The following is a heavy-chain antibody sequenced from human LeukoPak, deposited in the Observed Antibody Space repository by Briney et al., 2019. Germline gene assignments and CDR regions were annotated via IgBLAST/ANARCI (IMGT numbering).Heavy chain of an antibody. CDR3: ATLGGELLGYYFDY. CDR2: INHSGST. J-gene: IGHJ4*02. Sequence: PSETLSLTCAVYGGSFSGYYWSWIRQPPGKGLEWIGEINHSGSTNYNPSLKSRVTISVDTSKNQFSLKLSSVTAADTAVYYCATLGGELLGYYFDYWGQGTLVTVSS. V-gene: IGHV4-34*01. D-gene: IGHD1-26*01. CDR1: GGSFSGYY.